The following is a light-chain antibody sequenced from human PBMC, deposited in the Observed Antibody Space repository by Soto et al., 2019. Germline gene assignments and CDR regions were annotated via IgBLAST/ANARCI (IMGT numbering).Light chain of an antibody. CDR1: QSVSSD. J-gene: IGKJ1*01. CDR2: AAS. Sequence: EIVMTQSPATLSVSPGERATLSCRASQSVSSDLAWYQQKPGQTPRLLIYAASTRATGIPARFSGSGSGTEFTLTINSLQSADFVVYYCRQHHNRYRTFGQGTKVEI. V-gene: IGKV3-15*01. CDR3: RQHHNRYRT.